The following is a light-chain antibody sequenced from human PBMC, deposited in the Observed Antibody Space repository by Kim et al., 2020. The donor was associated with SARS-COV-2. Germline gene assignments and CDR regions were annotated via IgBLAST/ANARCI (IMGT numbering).Light chain of an antibody. Sequence: QSALTQPRSVSGSPGQSVTISCTGTSSDVGTYNYVSWYQHHPGRAPKLMISAVNKRPSGVPDRFSGSKSGNTASLTISGLQAEDEADYYCCSYEGTYPSKVFGTGTKVTVL. J-gene: IGLJ1*01. V-gene: IGLV2-11*01. CDR3: CSYEGTYPSKV. CDR2: AVN. CDR1: SSDVGTYNY.